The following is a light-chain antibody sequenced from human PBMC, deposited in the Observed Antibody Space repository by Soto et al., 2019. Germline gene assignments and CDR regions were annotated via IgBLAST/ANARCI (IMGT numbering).Light chain of an antibody. CDR3: QQYHSYTWT. CDR1: QSVSDS. CDR2: RAS. V-gene: IGKV1-5*03. J-gene: IGKJ1*01. Sequence: DIQMTQSPSTLSASVGDRVTITCRASQSVSDSLACYQQKPGKAPSLLVYRASSLESGVTSRFSGSGSGTEFTLTISSLQTDDVATYYCQQYHSYTWTFGQGTEVEIK.